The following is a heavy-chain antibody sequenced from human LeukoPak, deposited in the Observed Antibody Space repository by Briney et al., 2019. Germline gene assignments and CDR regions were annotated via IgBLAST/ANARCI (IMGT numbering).Heavy chain of an antibody. Sequence: GGSLRLSCSASRFTFSSYAMHWVRQAPGKGLEYISGIGSNGGSTYHADSVKGRFTISRDNSKNTLYLQMSSLRLEDTSVYYCVKVSSTVGATYFDYWGQGTLVTVSS. CDR2: IGSNGGST. V-gene: IGHV3-64D*06. D-gene: IGHD1-26*01. CDR1: RFTFSSYA. CDR3: VKVSSTVGATYFDY. J-gene: IGHJ4*02.